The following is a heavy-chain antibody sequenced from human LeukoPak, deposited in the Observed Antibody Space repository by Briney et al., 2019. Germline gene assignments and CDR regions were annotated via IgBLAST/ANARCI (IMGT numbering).Heavy chain of an antibody. D-gene: IGHD3-10*01. CDR1: GGSISSSNW. V-gene: IGHV4-4*02. CDR2: IYHSGST. J-gene: IGHJ3*02. CDR3: ARVRVSMVRGSHGSAFDI. Sequence: SETLSLTCAVSGGSISSSNWWSWVRQPPGKGLEWIGEIYHSGSTNYNPSLKSRVTISVDKSKNQFSLKLSSVTAADTAVYYCARVRVSMVRGSHGSAFDIWGQGTMVTVSS.